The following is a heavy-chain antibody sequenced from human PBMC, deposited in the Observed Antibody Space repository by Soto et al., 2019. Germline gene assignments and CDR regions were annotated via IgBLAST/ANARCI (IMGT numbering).Heavy chain of an antibody. CDR3: ARDKRCLQTPFDY. CDR2: INRSGSS. D-gene: IGHD1-1*01. J-gene: IGHJ4*02. Sequence: SETLSLTCAVSGGSFSGYYWSWIRQPPGKGLEWIAEINRSGSSNYNPSLKSRVTISLDTSKNQFSLKLSSVTAADTAAYYCARDKRCLQTPFDYWGQGTRVTVSS. CDR1: GGSFSGYY. V-gene: IGHV4-34*01.